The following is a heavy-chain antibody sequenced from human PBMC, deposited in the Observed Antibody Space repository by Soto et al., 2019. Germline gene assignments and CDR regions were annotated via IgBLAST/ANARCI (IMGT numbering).Heavy chain of an antibody. CDR3: ASFSGANYGDYGGGINY. V-gene: IGHV4-39*01. D-gene: IGHD4-17*01. CDR1: GGSISGSRYY. CDR2: VHYSGST. J-gene: IGHJ4*02. Sequence: XETLSLTFTVSGGSISGSRYYWGWIRQPPGKVLECIGSVHYSGSTDYNPSLKSRVTISVDTSKNQFSLKLTSVTAADTAVYFCASFSGANYGDYGGGINYWGQGTLVTVSS.